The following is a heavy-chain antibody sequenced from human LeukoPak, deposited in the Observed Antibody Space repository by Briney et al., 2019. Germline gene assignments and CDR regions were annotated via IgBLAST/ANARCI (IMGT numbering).Heavy chain of an antibody. V-gene: IGHV4-4*07. D-gene: IGHD1-1*01. CDR2: IYTSGST. CDR3: AREPGTLFYYYMDV. CDR1: GGSFSGYY. J-gene: IGHJ6*03. Sequence: SETLSLTCAVYGGSFSGYYWSWIRQPAGKGLEWIGRIYTSGSTNYNPSLKSRVTMSVDTSKNQFSLKLSSVTAADTAVYYCAREPGTLFYYYMDVWGKGTTVTISS.